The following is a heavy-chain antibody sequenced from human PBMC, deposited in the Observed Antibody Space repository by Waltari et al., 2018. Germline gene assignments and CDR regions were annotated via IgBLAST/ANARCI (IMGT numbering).Heavy chain of an antibody. CDR3: AKNRVGATRDYFDY. CDR2: ISGSCGST. Sequence: EVQLLESGGGLVQPGGSLRLSCAASGFTFSSYDMSWVRQAPWKGLEWVSAISGSCGSTYYADSVKGRFTISRDNSKNTLYLQMNSLRAEDTAVYYCAKNRVGATRDYFDYWGQGTLVTVSS. V-gene: IGHV3-23*01. D-gene: IGHD1-26*01. J-gene: IGHJ4*02. CDR1: GFTFSSYD.